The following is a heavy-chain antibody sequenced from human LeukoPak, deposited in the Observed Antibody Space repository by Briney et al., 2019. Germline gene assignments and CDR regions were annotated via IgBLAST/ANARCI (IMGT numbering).Heavy chain of an antibody. CDR2: IYYSGST. CDR1: GGSISSYY. Sequence: SETLSLTCTVSGGSISSYYWSWIRQPPGKGLEWIGYIYYSGSTNYNPSLKSRVTISVDTSKNQFSLKLSSVTAADTAVYYCASRCGYYSCAFDIWGRGTMVTVSS. V-gene: IGHV4-59*01. CDR3: ASRCGYYSCAFDI. D-gene: IGHD3-22*01. J-gene: IGHJ3*02.